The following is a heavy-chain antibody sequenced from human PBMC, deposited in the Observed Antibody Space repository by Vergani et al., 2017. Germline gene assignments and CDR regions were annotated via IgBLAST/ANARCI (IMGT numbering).Heavy chain of an antibody. J-gene: IGHJ4*02. V-gene: IGHV3-21*01. Sequence: EVQLVESGGGLVKPGGSLRLSCAASGFTFSSYSMNWVRQAPGKGLEWVSSISSSSSYRYYADSVKGRFTISRDNAKNSLYLQMNSLRAEETAVYYCARAPTYYYDSSGYLGYWGQGTLVTVSS. CDR1: GFTFSSYS. D-gene: IGHD3-22*01. CDR2: ISSSSSYR. CDR3: ARAPTYYYDSSGYLGY.